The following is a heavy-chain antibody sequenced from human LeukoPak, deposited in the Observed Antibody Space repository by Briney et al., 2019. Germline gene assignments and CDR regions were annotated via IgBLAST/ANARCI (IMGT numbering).Heavy chain of an antibody. J-gene: IGHJ4*02. D-gene: IGHD6-19*01. Sequence: GGSLRLSCAGSGFIFRDYWLTWVRQAPGKGLEWVANINPDGSDKNYVDSLKGRFSIFRDNAKNLLFLQMNSLRVEDTAVYYCAGPPQAGPFDYWGQGTLVTVSS. CDR1: GFIFRDYW. CDR3: AGPPQAGPFDY. V-gene: IGHV3-7*01. CDR2: INPDGSDK.